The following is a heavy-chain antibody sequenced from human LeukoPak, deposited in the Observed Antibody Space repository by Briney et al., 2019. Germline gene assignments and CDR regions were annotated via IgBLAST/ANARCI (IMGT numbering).Heavy chain of an antibody. D-gene: IGHD1-1*01. V-gene: IGHV4-59*01. CDR3: ARAQSPEYNWNASYYYMDV. J-gene: IGHJ6*03. CDR1: GGSISSYY. Sequence: AETLSLTCTVSGGSISSYYWSWIRQPPGKGLEWIGYIYYSGSTNYNPSLKSRVTISVDTSKNQFSLKLSSVTAADTAVYYCARAQSPEYNWNASYYYMDVWGKGTTVTISS. CDR2: IYYSGST.